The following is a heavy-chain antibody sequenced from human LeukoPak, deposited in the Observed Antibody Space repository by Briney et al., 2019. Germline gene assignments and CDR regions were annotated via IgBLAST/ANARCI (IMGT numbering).Heavy chain of an antibody. CDR2: ISSSGSTI. V-gene: IGHV3-11*01. Sequence: GSLRLSCAASGFTFSDYYMSWIRQAPGEGLEWVSYISSSGSTIYYADSVKGRFTISRGNAKNSLYLQMNSLRAEDTAVYYCARDVKRSPFDYWGQGTLVTVSS. J-gene: IGHJ4*02. CDR1: GFTFSDYY. CDR3: ARDVKRSPFDY.